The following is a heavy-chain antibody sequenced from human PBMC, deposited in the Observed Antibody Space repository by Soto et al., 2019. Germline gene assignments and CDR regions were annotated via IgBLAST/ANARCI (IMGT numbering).Heavy chain of an antibody. V-gene: IGHV4-59*01. Sequence: SETLSLTCTVSGGSMSSYYWSWIRQPPGKGLDWIGYIYSSGSTDYNPSLKSRVTISVDTSENQFSLKLSSVTAADTAVYYCARTLYYGMDVWGQGTTVTVSS. CDR3: ARTLYYGMDV. CDR1: GGSMSSYY. J-gene: IGHJ6*02. CDR2: IYSSGST.